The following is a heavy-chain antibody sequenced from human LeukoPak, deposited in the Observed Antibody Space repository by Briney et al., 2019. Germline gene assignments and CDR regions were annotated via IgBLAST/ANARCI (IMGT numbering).Heavy chain of an antibody. Sequence: SVKVSCKASGVSFTNYAITWVRQAPGQGLEWLGATIPDFGRSNYAQNLQDRITIVADESTTTAYMELSSLTSDDTAVYYCAIGTKHIVGSSTCDHWGQGTLITVSS. CDR3: AIGTKHIVGSSTCDH. CDR2: TIPDFGRS. D-gene: IGHD1-26*01. V-gene: IGHV1-69*13. CDR1: GVSFTNYA. J-gene: IGHJ4*02.